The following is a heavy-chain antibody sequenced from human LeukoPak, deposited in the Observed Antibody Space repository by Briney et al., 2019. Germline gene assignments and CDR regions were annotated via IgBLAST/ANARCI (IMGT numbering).Heavy chain of an antibody. V-gene: IGHV3-74*01. CDR1: GFTFSSYW. CDR2: IITDGSST. Sequence: GGSLRLSCAASGFTFSSYWMHWVRQAPGKGLVWVSRIITDGSSTTYADSVRGRFTISRDNAKNTLYLQMNSLRAEDTAVYYCARENGGSYFYMDIWGKGTTVTVSS. D-gene: IGHD1-1*01. J-gene: IGHJ6*03. CDR3: ARENGGSYFYMDI.